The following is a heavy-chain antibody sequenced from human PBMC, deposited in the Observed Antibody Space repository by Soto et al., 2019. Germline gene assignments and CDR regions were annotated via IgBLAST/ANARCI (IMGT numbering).Heavy chain of an antibody. CDR2: AYHSGTT. V-gene: IGHV4-59*01. CDR3: ARGYYDILTGYYNVGY. J-gene: IGHJ4*02. D-gene: IGHD3-9*01. CDR1: GGSISTYY. Sequence: SETLSLTCTVSGGSISTYYWTWIRQSPGKGPEWIGYAYHSGTTNYNPSLESRVTMSLDTSKNQFSLKLSAVTTADTAVYYCARGYYDILTGYYNVGYWGQGTLVTVSS.